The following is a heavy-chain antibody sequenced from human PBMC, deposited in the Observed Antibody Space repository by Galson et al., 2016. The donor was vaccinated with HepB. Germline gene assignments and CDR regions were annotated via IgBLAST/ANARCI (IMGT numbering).Heavy chain of an antibody. CDR3: ARTDFFSSSDYNWFDS. V-gene: IGHV2-70*01. D-gene: IGHD6-6*01. CDR1: GFSLNTTGMC. CDR2: IDRDDDK. J-gene: IGHJ5*01. Sequence: PALVKPTQTLTLTCTFSGFSLNTTGMCVAWIRQPPGKALEWLALIDRDDDKYYNTSLQTRLTISKDTSKNQVVLTMTNMDPVDTATYYCARTDFFSSSDYNWFDSWGQGTLVTVSS.